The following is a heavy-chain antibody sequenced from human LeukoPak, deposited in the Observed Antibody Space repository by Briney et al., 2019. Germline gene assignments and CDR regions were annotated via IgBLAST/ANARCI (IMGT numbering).Heavy chain of an antibody. D-gene: IGHD3-10*01. J-gene: IGHJ4*02. Sequence: SGPTLVNPTQTLTLTCTFSGFSLSTSGVGVGWIRQPPGKALEWLALIYWNDDKRYSPSLKSRLTITKDTSKNQVVLTMTNMDPVDTATYYCAYYYGSGSYFDYWGQGTLVTVSS. CDR2: IYWNDDK. CDR1: GFSLSTSGVG. V-gene: IGHV2-5*01. CDR3: AYYYGSGSYFDY.